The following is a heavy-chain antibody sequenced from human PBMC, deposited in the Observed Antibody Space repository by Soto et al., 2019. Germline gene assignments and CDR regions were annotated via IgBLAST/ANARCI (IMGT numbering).Heavy chain of an antibody. CDR2: ISYDGSNK. D-gene: IGHD2-15*01. Sequence: QVQLVESGGGVVQPGRSLRLSCAASGFTFSSYAMHWVRQAPGKGLEWVAVISYDGSNKYYADSVKGRFTISRDNSKNTLYLKMNSLRAEDTAVYYCATPDCSGGSCYSIDYYGMDVWGQGTTVTVSS. V-gene: IGHV3-30-3*01. CDR3: ATPDCSGGSCYSIDYYGMDV. CDR1: GFTFSSYA. J-gene: IGHJ6*02.